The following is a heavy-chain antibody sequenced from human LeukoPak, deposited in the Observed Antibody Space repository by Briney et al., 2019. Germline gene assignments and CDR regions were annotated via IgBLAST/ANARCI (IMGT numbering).Heavy chain of an antibody. CDR1: GYIFTNYR. D-gene: IGHD3-22*01. CDR2: IYPGDSET. J-gene: IGHJ4*02. Sequence: GESLKISCRASGYIFTNYRIAWVRQMPGKGLEGMGIIYPGDSETTYSPSFQGQVTISADKSIRAAYLQWDTLKASDTAMYYCARLDEGFYYDGTGFNFWGQGTLVTVSS. CDR3: ARLDEGFYYDGTGFNF. V-gene: IGHV5-51*01.